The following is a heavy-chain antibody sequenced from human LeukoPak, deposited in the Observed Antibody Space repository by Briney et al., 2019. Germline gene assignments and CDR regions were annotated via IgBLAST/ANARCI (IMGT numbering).Heavy chain of an antibody. CDR2: IYTSGST. Sequence: SSETLSLTCTVSGGSISSYYWSWIRQPAGKGLEWIGRIYTSGSTNYNPSLKSRVTMSVDTSKNQFSLKLSSVTAADTAVYYCARIVVVPAARNDAFDIWGQGTMVTVSS. CDR3: ARIVVVPAARNDAFDI. D-gene: IGHD2-2*01. J-gene: IGHJ3*02. V-gene: IGHV4-4*07. CDR1: GGSISSYY.